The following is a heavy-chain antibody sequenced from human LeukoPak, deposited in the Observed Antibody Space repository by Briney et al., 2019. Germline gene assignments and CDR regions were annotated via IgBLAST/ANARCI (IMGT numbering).Heavy chain of an antibody. CDR1: GFIFSAYG. Sequence: GGSLRLSCAASGFIFSAYGMSWVRQAPGKGLEWVSAISGSGGSTYYADSVKGQFTISRDNSKNTLYLQMKSLRAEDTALYYCAKNTAPLGGAFDIWGQGTMVTVSS. CDR2: ISGSGGST. J-gene: IGHJ3*02. CDR3: AKNTAPLGGAFDI. V-gene: IGHV3-23*01. D-gene: IGHD3-16*01.